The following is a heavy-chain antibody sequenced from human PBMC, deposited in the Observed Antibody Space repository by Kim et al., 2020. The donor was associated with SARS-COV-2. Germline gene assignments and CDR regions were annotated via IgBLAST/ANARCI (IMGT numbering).Heavy chain of an antibody. D-gene: IGHD4-17*01. V-gene: IGHV1-8*01. Sequence: ASVKVSCKASGYTFTSYDSNWVRQATGQGLEWMGWMNPNSGNTGYAQKFQGRVTMTRNTSISTAYMELSSLRSEDTAVYYCARFATVTTYWFDPWGQGTLVTVSS. CDR2: MNPNSGNT. J-gene: IGHJ5*02. CDR1: GYTFTSYD. CDR3: ARFATVTTYWFDP.